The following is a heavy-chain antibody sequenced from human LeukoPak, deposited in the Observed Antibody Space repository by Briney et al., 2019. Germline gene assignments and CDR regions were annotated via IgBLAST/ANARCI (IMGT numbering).Heavy chain of an antibody. Sequence: HPGGSLRLSCAAFGFTVSSNYMSWVRQAPGKGLEWVSVIYSGGSTYYADSVKGRFTISRDNSKNTLYLQMNSLRAEDTAVYYCARLIAVADYFDYWGQGTLVTVSS. CDR1: GFTVSSNY. V-gene: IGHV3-66*01. J-gene: IGHJ4*02. CDR2: IYSGGST. CDR3: ARLIAVADYFDY. D-gene: IGHD6-19*01.